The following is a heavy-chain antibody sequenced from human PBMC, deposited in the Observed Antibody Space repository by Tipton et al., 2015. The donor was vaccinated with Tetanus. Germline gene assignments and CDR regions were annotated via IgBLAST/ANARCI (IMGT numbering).Heavy chain of an antibody. CDR1: GDSLKNYY. V-gene: IGHV4-4*07. CDR2: IYSSGRT. D-gene: IGHD1-1*01. Sequence: GLVKPSETLSLTCTVTGDSLKNYYWSWIRQSAGKGLEWIGRIYSSGRTDYNPSFESRVVINVDTANNQFTLMLTSVLAADASVYYCAREGRRNFSDSFDKWGQGVMVTVSS. J-gene: IGHJ4*03. CDR3: AREGRRNFSDSFDK.